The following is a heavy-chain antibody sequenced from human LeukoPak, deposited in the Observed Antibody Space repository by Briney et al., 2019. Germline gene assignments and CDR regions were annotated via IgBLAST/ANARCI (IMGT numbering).Heavy chain of an antibody. V-gene: IGHV3-21*01. D-gene: IGHD6-13*01. CDR3: ARVSSSSLFDY. CDR1: GFTFSSYS. Sequence: PGGSLRLSCAASGFTFSSYSMNWVRQAPGKGLEWVSSISSGSSYIYYADSVKGRFTISRDNSKSTLYLQMNSLRAEDTAVYYCARVSSSSLFDYWAQGTLVTVSS. CDR2: ISSGSSYI. J-gene: IGHJ4*02.